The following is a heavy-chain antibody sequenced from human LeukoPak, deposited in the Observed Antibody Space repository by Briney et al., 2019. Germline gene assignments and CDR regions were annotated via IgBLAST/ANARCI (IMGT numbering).Heavy chain of an antibody. CDR3: VRESIAAAGLNDAFDI. D-gene: IGHD6-13*01. Sequence: KPGGSLRLSCAASGFTFSSYSMNWVRQAPGKGLEWVSSISSSSSYIYYADSVKGRFTISRDNAKNSLYLQMNSLRAEDTAVYYCVRESIAAAGLNDAFDIWGQGTMVTVSS. CDR1: GFTFSSYS. CDR2: ISSSSSYI. J-gene: IGHJ3*02. V-gene: IGHV3-21*01.